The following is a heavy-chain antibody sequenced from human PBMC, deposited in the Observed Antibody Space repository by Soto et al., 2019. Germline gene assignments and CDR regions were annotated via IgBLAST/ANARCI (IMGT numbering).Heavy chain of an antibody. Sequence: SETLSLTCTVSGGSISSSSYYWGWIRQPPGKGLEWIGSIYYSGSTYYNPSLKSRVTISVDTSKNQFSLKASDTAMYYCARHSTNWNYNWGQGTLVTVSS. J-gene: IGHJ4*02. CDR3: ARHSTNWNYN. D-gene: IGHD1-7*01. CDR2: IYYSGST. CDR1: GGSISSSSYY. V-gene: IGHV4-39*01.